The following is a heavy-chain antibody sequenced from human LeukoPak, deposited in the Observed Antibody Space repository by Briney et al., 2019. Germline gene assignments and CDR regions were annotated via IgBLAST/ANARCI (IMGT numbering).Heavy chain of an antibody. D-gene: IGHD6-13*01. Sequence: GGSLRLSCAASGFTFSSYAMSWVRQAPGKGLEWVSAISGSGGSTYYADSVKGRFTISRDNSKNTLYLQMNSLRAEDTAVYYCAKDLSPLVLASYFDYWGQGTLVTVSS. CDR1: GFTFSSYA. CDR3: AKDLSPLVLASYFDY. CDR2: ISGSGGST. V-gene: IGHV3-23*01. J-gene: IGHJ4*02.